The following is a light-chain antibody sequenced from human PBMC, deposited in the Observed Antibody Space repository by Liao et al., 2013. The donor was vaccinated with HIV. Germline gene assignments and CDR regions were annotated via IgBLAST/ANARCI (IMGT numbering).Light chain of an antibody. V-gene: IGLV3-1*01. J-gene: IGLJ3*02. CDR1: KLGDKY. CDR2: QDA. Sequence: SYELTQPPSVSVSPGQTASVTCYGDKLGDKYVSWYQQRPGQSPVLVVYQDAKRPSGIPERFSASNSGNTATLTISGTQAMDEADYYCQLWDSSAAVFGGGTKVTVL. CDR3: QLWDSSAAV.